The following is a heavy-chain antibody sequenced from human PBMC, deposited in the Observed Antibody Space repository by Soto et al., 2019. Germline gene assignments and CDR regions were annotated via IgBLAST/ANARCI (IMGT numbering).Heavy chain of an antibody. D-gene: IGHD6-6*01. Sequence: QVQLVESGGGVVQPGRSLRLSCAASGFTFSSYAMHWVRQAPGKGLEWVAVISYDGSNKYYADSVKGRFTISRDNSKNTLYLQMNSLRAEDTAVYYCARDGVYSSIAARYFDYWGQGTLVTVSS. V-gene: IGHV3-30-3*01. CDR3: ARDGVYSSIAARYFDY. CDR2: ISYDGSNK. J-gene: IGHJ4*02. CDR1: GFTFSSYA.